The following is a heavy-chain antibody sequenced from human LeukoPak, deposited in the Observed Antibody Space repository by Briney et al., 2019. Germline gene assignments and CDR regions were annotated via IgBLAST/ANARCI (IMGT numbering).Heavy chain of an antibody. V-gene: IGHV1-69*02. D-gene: IGHD4-23*01. CDR2: IIPILGIA. Sequence: SVKVSCKASGGTFSSYTISWVRQAPGQGLEWMGRIIPILGIANYAQKFQGRVTITADKSTSTAYMELSSLRSEDAAVYYCARGPVVTSAFDYWGQGTLVTVSS. CDR3: ARGPVVTSAFDY. CDR1: GGTFSSYT. J-gene: IGHJ4*02.